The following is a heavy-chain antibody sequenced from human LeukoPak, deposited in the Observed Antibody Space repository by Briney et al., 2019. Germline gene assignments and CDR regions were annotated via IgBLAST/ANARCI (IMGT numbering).Heavy chain of an antibody. CDR2: INPNSGGT. V-gene: IGHV1-2*02. D-gene: IGHD2-15*01. J-gene: IGHJ1*01. Sequence: ASVKVSCKASGYTFTVYYMHWVRQAPGQGLEWMGWINPNSGGTNYAQKLQGRVTMTRDTSISTAYMELSRLRSDDTAVYYCALSSGGLDFQHWGQGTLVTVSS. CDR3: ALSSGGLDFQH. CDR1: GYTFTVYY.